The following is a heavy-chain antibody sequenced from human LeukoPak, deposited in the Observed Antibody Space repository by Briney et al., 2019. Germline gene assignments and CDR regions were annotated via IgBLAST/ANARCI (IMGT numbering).Heavy chain of an antibody. CDR1: GYTFTIYG. CDR2: ISAYNGNT. V-gene: IGHV1-18*04. J-gene: IGHJ3*02. CDR3: ARDVGDGRLYDAFDI. D-gene: IGHD4-17*01. Sequence: ASVKVSCKASGYTFTIYGISWVRHAPRQGLEWMGWISAYNGNTNYAQKLQRRDTMTTDTSTSTAYMELRRLRSDDTAVYYCARDVGDGRLYDAFDIWGQGTMVTVSS.